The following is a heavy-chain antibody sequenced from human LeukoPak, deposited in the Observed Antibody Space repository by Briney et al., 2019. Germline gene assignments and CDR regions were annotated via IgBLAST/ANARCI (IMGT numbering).Heavy chain of an antibody. CDR2: ISVSGDYA. CDR3: AKDFASWGYGQDYFDY. J-gene: IGHJ4*02. V-gene: IGHV3-23*01. CDR1: GFAFSGYA. D-gene: IGHD7-27*01. Sequence: GGSLRLSCTVSGFAFSGYAMTWVRQAPGKGLEWVAAISVSGDYAHYADSVKGRFTISRDNSKNTLYLQMNSLRAEDTAVYYCAKDFASWGYGQDYFDYWGQGTLVTVSS.